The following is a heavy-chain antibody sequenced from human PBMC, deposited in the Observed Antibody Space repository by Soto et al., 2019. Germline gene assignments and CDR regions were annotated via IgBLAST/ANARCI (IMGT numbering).Heavy chain of an antibody. CDR2: INAGNGST. J-gene: IGHJ5*02. CDR3: ARAHYDILTGYSLNWFDP. CDR1: GYTFTSYA. V-gene: IGHV1-3*01. Sequence: ASVKVSCKASGYTFTSYAMHWVRQAPGQRLEWMGWINAGNGSTKYSQNFQGRVTITRDTSASTAYMELSSLRSEDTAVYYCARAHYDILTGYSLNWFDPWGQGTLVTVSS. D-gene: IGHD3-9*01.